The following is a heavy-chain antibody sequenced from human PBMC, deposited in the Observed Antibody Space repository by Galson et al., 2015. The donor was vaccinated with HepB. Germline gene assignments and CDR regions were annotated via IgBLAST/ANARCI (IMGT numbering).Heavy chain of an antibody. CDR1: GLTFSNYG. Sequence: SLRLSCAASGLTFSNYGMHWVRQAPGKGLEWVAGSSYDESKKFYADSVKGRFTISKDNSKKTLYLQMNSLRIEDTGVYYCAKQGALSGEIDCWGQGSLVTVSS. J-gene: IGHJ4*02. CDR3: AKQGALSGEIDC. D-gene: IGHD7-27*01. CDR2: SSYDESKK. V-gene: IGHV3-30*18.